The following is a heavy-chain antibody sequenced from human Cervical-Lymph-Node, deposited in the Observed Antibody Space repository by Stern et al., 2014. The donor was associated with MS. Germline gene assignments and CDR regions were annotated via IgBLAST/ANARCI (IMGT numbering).Heavy chain of an antibody. D-gene: IGHD6-13*01. V-gene: IGHV4-39*01. CDR3: ARQGYISTWYYFDY. Sequence: QVQLQESGPGLVKPSGTLSLTCTVSGGSISSSSSYWGWIRQPPGKGLEWIGNIYYSGNTYYNPSLKGRVTISVDTSKNQFSLKLSSVTAADTAVYYCARQGYISTWYYFDYWGQGTLVTVS. J-gene: IGHJ4*02. CDR2: IYYSGNT. CDR1: GGSISSSSSY.